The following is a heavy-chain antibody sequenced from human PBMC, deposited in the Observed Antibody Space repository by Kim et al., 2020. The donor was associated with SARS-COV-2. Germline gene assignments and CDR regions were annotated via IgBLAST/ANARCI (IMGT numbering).Heavy chain of an antibody. J-gene: IGHJ4*02. CDR1: GGSLTSSTYY. Sequence: SETLSLTCIVSGGSLTSSTYYWAWIRQPPGKGLEWIGSLYYTGSTSYNPSLKSRVSISVDLSKNQFSLRLTSVTAADTAVYYCARHLGYQLLHSPFNYWGQGTLVTVSS. CDR3: ARHLGYQLLHSPFNY. V-gene: IGHV4-39*01. D-gene: IGHD2-2*01. CDR2: LYYTGST.